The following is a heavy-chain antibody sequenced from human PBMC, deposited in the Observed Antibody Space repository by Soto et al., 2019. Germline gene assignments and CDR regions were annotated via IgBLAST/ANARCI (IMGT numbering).Heavy chain of an antibody. CDR3: ASPIYDFWSGYYAYYYYMDV. CDR1: GFTFSSYS. J-gene: IGHJ6*03. D-gene: IGHD3-3*01. Sequence: GESLKISCAASGFTFSSYSMNWVRQAPGKGLEWVSSISSSSSYIYYADSVKGRFTISRDNAKNSLYLQMNSLRAEDTAVYYCASPIYDFWSGYYAYYYYMDVWGKGTTVTVSS. CDR2: ISSSSSYI. V-gene: IGHV3-21*01.